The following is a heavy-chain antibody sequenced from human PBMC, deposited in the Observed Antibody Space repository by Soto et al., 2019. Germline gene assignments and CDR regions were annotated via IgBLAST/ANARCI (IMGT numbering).Heavy chain of an antibody. Sequence: PGGSLRLSCVASGFTFRAFSMHWVRQAPGKGLEWVALVSYDGNKVYYADSVKGRFTISRDNSKNTLFLQINSLSTDDTAVYYCAVPRGELLYYFEYWGQGTLVTV. CDR3: AVPRGELLYYFEY. J-gene: IGHJ4*02. V-gene: IGHV3-30-3*01. CDR1: GFTFRAFS. D-gene: IGHD3-10*01. CDR2: VSYDGNKV.